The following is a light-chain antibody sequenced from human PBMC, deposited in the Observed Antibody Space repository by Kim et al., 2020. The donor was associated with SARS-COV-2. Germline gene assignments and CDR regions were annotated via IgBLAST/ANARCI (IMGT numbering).Light chain of an antibody. Sequence: INIAYAGPSGSSASNYVQWYQQRPGSAPTTVIYEDNQRPSGVPDRFSGSIDSSSNSASLTISGLKTEDEADYYCQSYDSSNLNWVFGGGTQLTVL. CDR2: EDN. J-gene: IGLJ3*02. CDR1: SGSSASNY. V-gene: IGLV6-57*02. CDR3: QSYDSSNLNWV.